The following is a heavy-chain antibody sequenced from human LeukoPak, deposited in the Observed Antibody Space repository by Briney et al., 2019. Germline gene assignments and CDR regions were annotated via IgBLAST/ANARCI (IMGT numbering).Heavy chain of an antibody. J-gene: IGHJ4*02. D-gene: IGHD3-10*01. Sequence: PGGSLRLSCAASGFTSSSYGMHWVRQAPGKGLEWVAVIWYDGSNKYYADSVKGRFTISRDNSKNTLYLQMNSLRAEDTAVYYCARAPRGELFLDYWGQGTLVTVSS. CDR2: IWYDGSNK. CDR3: ARAPRGELFLDY. CDR1: GFTSSSYG. V-gene: IGHV3-33*01.